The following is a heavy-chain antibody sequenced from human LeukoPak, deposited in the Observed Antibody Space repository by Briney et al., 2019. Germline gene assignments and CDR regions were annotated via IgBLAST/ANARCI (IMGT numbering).Heavy chain of an antibody. Sequence: GGSLRLSCAVSGFTFSSYSMNWVRQAPGKGPEWVSSISTSSNYIYYADSVKGRFTISRDNAKNSLYLQMNSLRAEDTAVYYCASGSYYGSGSSKHHFWGQGALVTVSS. CDR1: GFTFSSYS. CDR3: ASGSYYGSGSSKHHF. J-gene: IGHJ4*02. CDR2: ISTSSNYI. D-gene: IGHD3-10*01. V-gene: IGHV3-21*01.